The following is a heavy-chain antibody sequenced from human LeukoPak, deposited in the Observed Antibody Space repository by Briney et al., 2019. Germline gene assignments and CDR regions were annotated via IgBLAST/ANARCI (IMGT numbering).Heavy chain of an antibody. D-gene: IGHD3-22*01. CDR2: LRSKANSYAT. CDR3: TRQPQYDSSGYGPDP. J-gene: IGHJ5*02. V-gene: IGHV3-73*01. Sequence: GGSLRLSCAASGFTFSGSAMHWVRQASGKGLEWVGRLRSKANSYATAYAASVKGRFTISRDDSKNTAYLQMNSLKTEDTAVYYCTRQPQYDSSGYGPDPWGQGTLVTVSS. CDR1: GFTFSGSA.